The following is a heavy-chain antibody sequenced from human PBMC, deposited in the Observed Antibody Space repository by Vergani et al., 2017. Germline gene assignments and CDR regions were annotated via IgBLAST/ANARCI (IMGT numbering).Heavy chain of an antibody. V-gene: IGHV4-59*01. CDR3: ARGPDGDYEIDY. D-gene: IGHD4-17*01. J-gene: IGHJ4*02. CDR1: GGSISSYY. CDR2: IYYRGST. Sequence: QVQLQESGPGLVKPSETLSLTCTVSGGSISSYYWSWIRQPPGKGLEWIGYIYYRGSTHYNPALRSRVTISVDTSKNQFSLKLSSVAAADTAVYYCARGPDGDYEIDYWGQGTLVTVSS.